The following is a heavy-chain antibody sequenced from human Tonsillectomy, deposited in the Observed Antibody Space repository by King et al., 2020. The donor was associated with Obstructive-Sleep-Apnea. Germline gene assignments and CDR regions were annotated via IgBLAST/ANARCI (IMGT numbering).Heavy chain of an antibody. J-gene: IGHJ4*02. V-gene: IGHV1-8*01. CDR2: MNPNSCNT. CDR1: GYTFTSYD. Sequence: QVQLVESGAEVKKPGASVKVSCKASGYTFTSYDINRVRQATGQGLEWMGWMNPNSCNTGDDQKFTGRVTMTRNTSISTAYMEQSSLRSEDTAVDYCAVAACSGGSCYSNQDYFDYWGQGTLVTVSS. D-gene: IGHD2-15*01. CDR3: AVAACSGGSCYSNQDYFDY.